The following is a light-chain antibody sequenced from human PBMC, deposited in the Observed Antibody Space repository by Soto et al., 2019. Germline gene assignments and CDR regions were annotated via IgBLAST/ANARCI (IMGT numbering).Light chain of an antibody. V-gene: IGKV3-15*01. CDR3: QQYNNWPPNT. CDR2: GAS. Sequence: EIVMTQSPATLSVSPGERATLSCRASQSVSSNLAWYQQKPGQAPRLLIYGASTRATGIPVRFSGSGSGTEFTLTISSLQSEDFAVYYCQQYNNWPPNTFGQGTKVDIK. J-gene: IGKJ2*01. CDR1: QSVSSN.